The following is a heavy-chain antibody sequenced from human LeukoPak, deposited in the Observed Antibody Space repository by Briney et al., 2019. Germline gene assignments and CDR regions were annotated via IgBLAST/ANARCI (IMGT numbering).Heavy chain of an antibody. CDR1: GFTFSSYS. V-gene: IGHV3-30*02. J-gene: IGHJ4*02. Sequence: GGSLRLSCAASGFTFSSYSMNWVRQAPGKGLEWVAFIRFDGSNKYYADSVKGRFTISRDNSKNTLYLQMNSLRAEDTAVYYCAKDRGYSTTWNLFDYWGQGTLVTVSS. D-gene: IGHD6-13*01. CDR3: AKDRGYSTTWNLFDY. CDR2: IRFDGSNK.